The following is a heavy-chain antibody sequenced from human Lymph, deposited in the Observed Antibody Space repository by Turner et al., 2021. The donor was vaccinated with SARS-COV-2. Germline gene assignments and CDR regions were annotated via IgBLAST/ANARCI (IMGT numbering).Heavy chain of an antibody. J-gene: IGHJ5*02. CDR1: GGSMNSNY. V-gene: IGHV4-59*01. CDR3: ARETVNNWVDP. Sequence: QVPLQESGPRLVKPLATLSLTCTVSGGSMNSNYWSWIRQPPGKRLEWIGYIYYRGSTNYNPSLESRVTISVDTSRNQFSLNLTSVTAADTAIYYCARETVNNWVDPWGQGTLVTVSS. CDR2: IYYRGST. D-gene: IGHD4-17*01.